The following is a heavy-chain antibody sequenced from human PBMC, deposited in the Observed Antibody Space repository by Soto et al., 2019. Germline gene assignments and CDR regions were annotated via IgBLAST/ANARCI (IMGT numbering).Heavy chain of an antibody. J-gene: IGHJ4*02. CDR3: ARGLSPIRYYDSSGYHDY. CDR1: GYTFTSYG. Sequence: ASVKVSCKASGYTFTSYGISWGRQAPGQGLEWMGWISAYNGNKNYAQKLQGRVTMTKDTSTSTAYMELRSLRSDDTAVYYCARGLSPIRYYDSSGYHDYWGQ. D-gene: IGHD3-22*01. V-gene: IGHV1-18*01. CDR2: ISAYNGNK.